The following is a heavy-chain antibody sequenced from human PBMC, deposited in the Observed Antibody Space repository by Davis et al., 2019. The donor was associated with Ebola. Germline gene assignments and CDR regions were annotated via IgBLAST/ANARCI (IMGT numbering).Heavy chain of an antibody. CDR1: GGTFSSYA. D-gene: IGHD3-9*01. CDR2: IIPIFGTA. Sequence: AASVKVSCKASGGTFSSYAISWVRQAPGQGLEWMGGIIPIFGTANYAQKFQGRVTITADKSRSTAYMELSSLRSEDTAVYYCARARYFDWLTSFDYWGQGTLVTVSS. V-gene: IGHV1-69*06. CDR3: ARARYFDWLTSFDY. J-gene: IGHJ4*02.